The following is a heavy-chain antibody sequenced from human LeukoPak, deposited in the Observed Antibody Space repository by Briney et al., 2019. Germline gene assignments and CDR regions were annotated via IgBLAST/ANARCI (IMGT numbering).Heavy chain of an antibody. J-gene: IGHJ4*02. CDR3: ARTYYDVLTGGRFDY. Sequence: SETLSLTCTVSGGSISSDGYSWTWIRQPPGKGLEWIGYISYNGSTNYNPSLKSRVTISMDTSKNQFSLKLRSVTAADTAVYYCARTYYDVLTGGRFDYWGQGTLVTVSS. V-gene: IGHV4-61*08. D-gene: IGHD3-9*01. CDR1: GGSISSDGYS. CDR2: ISYNGST.